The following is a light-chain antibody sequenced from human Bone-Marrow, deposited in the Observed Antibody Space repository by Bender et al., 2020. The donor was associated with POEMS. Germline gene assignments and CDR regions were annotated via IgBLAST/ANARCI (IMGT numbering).Light chain of an antibody. CDR2: LNSDGSH. CDR3: NSYAGSNGLL. V-gene: IGLV4-69*01. Sequence: QLVLTQSPSASASLVASVSLTCTLSSGHSSYSIAWHQKQPEKGPRFLMKLNSDGSHTKGDGIPDRFSGSSSGAERYLTISSLQADDEADYYCNSYAGSNGLLFGGGTKLTVL. J-gene: IGLJ3*02. CDR1: SGHSSYS.